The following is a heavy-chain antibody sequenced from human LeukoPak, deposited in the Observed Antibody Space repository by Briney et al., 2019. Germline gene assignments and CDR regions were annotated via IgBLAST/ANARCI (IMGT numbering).Heavy chain of an antibody. J-gene: IGHJ3*01. D-gene: IGHD3-3*01. V-gene: IGHV4-61*01. Sequence: PSETLSLTCAVSGYSISSGYYWGWIRQPPGKGLEWIGYIYYRGTTNYNASLESRVTISIDTSKNQFSLKLSSVTAADTAVYYCARRVWSGSYDAFNVWGQGTMVTVSS. CDR1: GYSISSGYY. CDR2: IYYRGTT. CDR3: ARRVWSGSYDAFNV.